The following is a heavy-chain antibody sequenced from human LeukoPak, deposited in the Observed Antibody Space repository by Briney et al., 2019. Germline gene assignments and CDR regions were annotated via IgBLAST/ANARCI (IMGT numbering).Heavy chain of an antibody. CDR3: ARGVWLARDY. V-gene: IGHV4-38-2*01. CDR2: FYHTGVT. D-gene: IGHD6-19*01. Sequence: SETLSLTCAVSGYSISSNHYWGWIRQPPGKGLEWIGSFYHTGVTYFNPSLQSRVTISVDTSNNQFSLKLSSVTAADTAVYYCARGVWLARDYWGQGTLVTVSS. CDR1: GYSISSNHY. J-gene: IGHJ4*02.